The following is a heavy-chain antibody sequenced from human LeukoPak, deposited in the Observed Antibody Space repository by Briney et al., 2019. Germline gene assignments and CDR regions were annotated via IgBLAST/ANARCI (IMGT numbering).Heavy chain of an antibody. V-gene: IGHV3-7*01. CDR2: INQDGSDK. J-gene: IGHJ4*02. CDR1: GLTFSIHW. CDR3: VGGDY. Sequence: GGSLRLSCAASGLTFSIHWMNWVRQAPGKWLECVANINQDGSDKYYVDSVKGRFTISRDNTKNSLYLQMNSLRAEDTAVYYCVGGDYWGQGTLVTVSS.